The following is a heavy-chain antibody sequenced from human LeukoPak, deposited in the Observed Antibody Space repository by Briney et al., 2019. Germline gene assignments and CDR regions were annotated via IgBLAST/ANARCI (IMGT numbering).Heavy chain of an antibody. CDR3: ARRLSHCSSTSCYNWFDP. J-gene: IGHJ5*02. CDR2: MNPNSGNT. CDR1: GYTLTSYD. D-gene: IGHD2-2*02. V-gene: IGHV1-8*01. Sequence: ASVKVSCKASGYTLTSYDINWVRQATGQGLEWMGWMNPNSGNTGYAQKFQGRVTMTRNTSISTAYMELSSLRSEDTAVYYCARRLSHCSSTSCYNWFDPWGQGTLVTVSS.